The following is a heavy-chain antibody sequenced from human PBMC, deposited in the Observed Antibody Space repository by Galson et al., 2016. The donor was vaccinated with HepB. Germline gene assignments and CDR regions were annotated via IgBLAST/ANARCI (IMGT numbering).Heavy chain of an antibody. V-gene: IGHV4-39*02. J-gene: IGHJ4*02. CDR2: IYYSGNT. Sequence: WFRQPPGKGLEWIGSIYYSGNTYNNPSLKTRVSMSVDTSKNHFSLELSSVTAADTAVSYCARRTLQPSFDYWGQGTPVSVSS. D-gene: IGHD1-14*01. CDR3: ARRTLQPSFDY.